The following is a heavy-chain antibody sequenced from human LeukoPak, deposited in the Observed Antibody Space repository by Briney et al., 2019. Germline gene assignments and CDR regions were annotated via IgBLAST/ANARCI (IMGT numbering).Heavy chain of an antibody. Sequence: GGSLRLSCAASGFTFSSYAMHWVRRAPGKGLEYVSAISSNGGSTYYANSVKGRFTISRDNSKNTLYLQMGSLRAEDMAVYYCARGYSSSWSPFDYWGQGTLVTVSS. J-gene: IGHJ4*02. D-gene: IGHD6-13*01. CDR1: GFTFSSYA. CDR3: ARGYSSSWSPFDY. V-gene: IGHV3-64*01. CDR2: ISSNGGST.